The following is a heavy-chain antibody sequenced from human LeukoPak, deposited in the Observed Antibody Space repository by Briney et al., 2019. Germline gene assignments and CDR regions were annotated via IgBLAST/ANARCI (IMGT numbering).Heavy chain of an antibody. J-gene: IGHJ6*02. CDR3: ARDPEVDIVVVVASMDV. Sequence: TGGSLRLSCAASGFTFSSYAMHWVRQAPGKGLEWVAVISYDGSNKYYADSVKGRFTISRDNSKNTLYLQMNSLRAEDTAVYYCARDPEVDIVVVVASMDVWGQGTTVTVSS. CDR2: ISYDGSNK. CDR1: GFTFSSYA. D-gene: IGHD2-15*01. V-gene: IGHV3-30-3*01.